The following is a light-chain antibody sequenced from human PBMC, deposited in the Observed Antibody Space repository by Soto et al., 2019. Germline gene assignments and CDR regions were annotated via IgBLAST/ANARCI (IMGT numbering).Light chain of an antibody. J-gene: IGLJ2*01. Sequence: QAVVTQEASVSVSPGGTVTLTCGLSSGSVSANNYPSWYQQTPGQAPRTLIYNTNTRTSGVPDRFSGSILGNKAALTISGAQADDESDYYCVLYMTSDSCPFGGGTKLFFGGGTKVTVL. CDR1: SGSVSANNY. CDR2: NTN. V-gene: IGLV8-61*01. CDR3: VLYMTSDSCPFGGGTKLF.